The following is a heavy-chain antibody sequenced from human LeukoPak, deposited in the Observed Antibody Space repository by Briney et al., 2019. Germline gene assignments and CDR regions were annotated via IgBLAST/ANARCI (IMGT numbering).Heavy chain of an antibody. CDR2: ISSSSSYI. CDR3: ARDPRSDGDYIG. J-gene: IGHJ4*02. D-gene: IGHD4-17*01. V-gene: IGHV3-21*01. CDR1: GFTFSSYS. Sequence: GGSLRLSCAASGFTFSSYSMNWVRQAPGKGLEWVSSISSSSSYIYYADSVKGRFTISRDNAKNSLYLQMNSLRAEDTAVYYCARDPRSDGDYIGWGQGTLVTVSS.